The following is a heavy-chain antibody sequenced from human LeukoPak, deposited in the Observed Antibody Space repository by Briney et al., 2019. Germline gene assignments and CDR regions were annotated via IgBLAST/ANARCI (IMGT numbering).Heavy chain of an antibody. V-gene: IGHV4-34*01. CDR3: ARGLLSEDY. CDR2: INHSGST. J-gene: IGHJ4*02. Sequence: SETLSLICAFYVGPFSGYYWRWTRQPRGKGLEWIGEINHSGSTDYKPSLKSRVTISVDTSKNQFSLRLSSVTAADTAVYYCARGLLSEDYWGQGTLVTVSS. CDR1: VGPFSGYY.